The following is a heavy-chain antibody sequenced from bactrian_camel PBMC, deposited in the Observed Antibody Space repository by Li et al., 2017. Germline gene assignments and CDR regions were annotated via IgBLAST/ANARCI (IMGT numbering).Heavy chain of an antibody. Sequence: HVQLVESGGGSVQAGGSLRLSCVASGDTIGRYCMGWFRQIPDKEREAVAGIESDGSTSYANSVKGRFAISRGNAKNTLYLQMNSLTTEDTAMYYCAKGSRGEAVRSSGYRGQGTQVTVS. CDR1: GDTIGRYC. CDR2: IESDGST. CDR3: AKGSRGEAVRSSGY. D-gene: IGHD8*01. J-gene: IGHJ6*01. V-gene: IGHV3S55*01.